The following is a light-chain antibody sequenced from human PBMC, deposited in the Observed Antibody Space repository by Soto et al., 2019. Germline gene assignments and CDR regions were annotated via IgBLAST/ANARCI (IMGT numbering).Light chain of an antibody. J-gene: IGKJ1*01. Sequence: EIVLTQSPATLSLSPGERATLSCWASQSISSYLAWYQQKPGQAPRLLIYDASNRATGIPARFSGSGSGTDFTLPISSLEPEDFAVYYCQQRSNWWTFGQGTKVEIK. CDR3: QQRSNWWT. V-gene: IGKV3-11*01. CDR2: DAS. CDR1: QSISSY.